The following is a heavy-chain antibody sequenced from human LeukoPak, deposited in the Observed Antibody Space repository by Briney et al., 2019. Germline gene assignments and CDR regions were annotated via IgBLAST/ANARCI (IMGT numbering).Heavy chain of an antibody. V-gene: IGHV3-13*01. J-gene: IGHJ4*02. CDR3: ARAHYGDYVFDY. CDR2: IGTAGDT. CDR1: GFTFSSYD. Sequence: PGGSLRLSCAASGFTFSSYDMHWVRQATGKGLERVSAIGTAGDTYYPGSVKGRFTISRENAKNSLYLQMNSLRAGDTAVYYCARAHYGDYVFDYWGQGTLVTVSS. D-gene: IGHD4-17*01.